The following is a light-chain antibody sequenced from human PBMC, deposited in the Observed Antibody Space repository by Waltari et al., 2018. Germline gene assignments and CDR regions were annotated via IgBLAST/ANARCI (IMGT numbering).Light chain of an antibody. CDR2: SKN. CDR1: NYNIGSGP. J-gene: IGLJ2*01. CDR3: ATWDGRVNGVL. V-gene: IGLV1-44*01. Sequence: QSALTQAPSVSGTPGQRVTISCSGTNYNIGSGPVNWYQQVPGMSPKLLIYSKNKRPSVVPDRFSGSKSGTSASLAISGLQSEDEADYYCATWDGRVNGVLFGGGTKVTVL.